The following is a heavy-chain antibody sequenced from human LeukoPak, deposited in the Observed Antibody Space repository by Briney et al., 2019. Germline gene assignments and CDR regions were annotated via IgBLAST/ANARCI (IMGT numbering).Heavy chain of an antibody. CDR3: ARSYCGGDCYDAFDY. CDR2: IIPIFGTA. J-gene: IGHJ4*02. V-gene: IGHV1-69*05. Sequence: SVKVSCKDSGGTFSSYAISWVRQASGQGLEWMGGIIPIFGTANYAQKFQGRVTITTDESTSTAYMELSSLRSEDTAVYYCARSYCGGDCYDAFDYWGQGTLVTVSS. D-gene: IGHD2-21*02. CDR1: GGTFSSYA.